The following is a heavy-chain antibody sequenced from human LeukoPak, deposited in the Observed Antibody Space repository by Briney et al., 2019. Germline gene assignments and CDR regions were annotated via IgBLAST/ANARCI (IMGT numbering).Heavy chain of an antibody. D-gene: IGHD3-16*01. CDR2: INHNGNAN. CDR3: ARGGGLDV. V-gene: IGHV3-7*03. Sequence: PGGSLRLSCAASGFTFSSYWMNWARQAPGKGLEWVASINHNGNANYYVDSVKGRFTISRDNAKNSLYLQMGNLRAEDTAVYFCARGGGLDVWGQGATVTVSS. CDR1: GFTFSSYW. J-gene: IGHJ6*02.